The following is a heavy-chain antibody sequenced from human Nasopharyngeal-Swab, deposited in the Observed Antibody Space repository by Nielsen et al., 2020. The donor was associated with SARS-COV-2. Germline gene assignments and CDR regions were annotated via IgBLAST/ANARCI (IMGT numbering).Heavy chain of an antibody. J-gene: IGHJ4*02. D-gene: IGHD1-7*01. CDR3: AKVVSELRYYFDY. Sequence: GESLKISCAASGFTFSSYAMSWVRQAPGKGLEWVSAISGSGGSTYYADSVKGRFTIPRDNSKNTLYLQMNSLRAEDTAVYYCAKVVSELRYYFDYWGQGTLVTVSS. CDR1: GFTFSSYA. CDR2: ISGSGGST. V-gene: IGHV3-23*01.